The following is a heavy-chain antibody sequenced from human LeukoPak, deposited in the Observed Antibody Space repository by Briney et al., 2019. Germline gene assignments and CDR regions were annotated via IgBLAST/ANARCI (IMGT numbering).Heavy chain of an antibody. CDR3: ARYRQIGYCSGGSCYGFDP. V-gene: IGHV4-31*03. CDR1: GGSISSAGYY. Sequence: SQTLSLTCTVSGGSISSAGYYWSCIRQHPGKGLEGSGYIYYSESSYYNPSLKSRVTMSVDTSKNQFSLKLSSVTAADTAVYYCARYRQIGYCSGGSCYGFDPWGQGTLVTVSS. D-gene: IGHD2-15*01. J-gene: IGHJ5*02. CDR2: IYYSESS.